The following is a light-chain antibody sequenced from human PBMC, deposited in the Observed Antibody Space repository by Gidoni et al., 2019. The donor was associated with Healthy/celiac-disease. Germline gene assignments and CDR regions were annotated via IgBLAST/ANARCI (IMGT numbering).Light chain of an antibody. J-gene: IGKJ1*01. CDR1: QSISKY. Sequence: IQMPKSPSSLSASVGDRVTITCRASQSISKYLHWYQQKPGKVPKLLIYVASSLQSGVPSRFSGSGSGTDFTLTISSLQPEDVATYYCQQNNSTPLTFGQGTKVEIK. CDR3: QQNNSTPLT. CDR2: VAS. V-gene: IGKV1-39*01.